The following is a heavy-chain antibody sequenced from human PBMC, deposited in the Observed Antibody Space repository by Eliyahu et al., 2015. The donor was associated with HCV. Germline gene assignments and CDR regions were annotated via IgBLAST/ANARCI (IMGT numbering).Heavy chain of an antibody. CDR1: GGXXPTYY. CDR3: ASGGGGIAVTGTGGWFDP. D-gene: IGHD6-19*01. J-gene: IGHJ5*02. V-gene: IGHV4-59*01. Sequence: QVQLQESGPGLVKPXETLSLSCTVSGGXXPTYYWSWIRQPPGKGLEWIGYXHYSGSTNYNPPLKSRVTISIDTSKNQFSLNLTSVTAADTAMYYCASGGGGIAVTGTGGWFDPWGQGTLVTVSS. CDR2: XHYSGST.